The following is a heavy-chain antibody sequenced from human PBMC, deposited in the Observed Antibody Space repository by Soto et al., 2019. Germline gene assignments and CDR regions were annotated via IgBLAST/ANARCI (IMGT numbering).Heavy chain of an antibody. Sequence: QVQLQESGPGLVKPSQTLSLTCTVSGASISGGDYYWTWIRQPPGKSLEWIGSIYYTGNTYSNPSLESRISISVYPSNNQFALRLTSVTAPDTAIYYCARATYDSSTYYLDYWGQGTLVTVSS. J-gene: IGHJ4*02. CDR3: ARATYDSSTYYLDY. V-gene: IGHV4-30-4*01. D-gene: IGHD3-22*01. CDR1: GASISGGDYY. CDR2: IYYTGNT.